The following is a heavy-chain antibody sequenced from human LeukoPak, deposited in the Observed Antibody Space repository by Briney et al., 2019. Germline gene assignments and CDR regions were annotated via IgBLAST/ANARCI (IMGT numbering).Heavy chain of an antibody. Sequence: SQTLSLTCAVSGGSISSGGYSWSWIRQPPGKGLEWIGYIYHSGSTYYNPSLKSRVTISVDTSKNQFSLKLSSVTAADTAVYYCARVPSAVANDAFDIWGQGTMVTVSS. CDR2: IYHSGST. V-gene: IGHV4-30-2*05. CDR3: ARVPSAVANDAFDI. CDR1: GGSISSGGYS. J-gene: IGHJ3*02.